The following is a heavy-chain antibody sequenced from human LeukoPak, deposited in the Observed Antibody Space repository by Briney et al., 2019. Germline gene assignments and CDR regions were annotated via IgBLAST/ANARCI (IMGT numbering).Heavy chain of an antibody. CDR3: AAGSGSYIVGYYYYYMDV. CDR2: IYYSGST. Sequence: SETLSLTCTVSGGSITSSSYYWGWIRQPPGKGLEWIGTIYYSGSTYYNPSFKSRVIISVDTSKNQFSLKLSSVTAADTAVYYCAAGSGSYIVGYYYYYMDVWGKGTTVTVSS. V-gene: IGHV4-39*07. D-gene: IGHD3-10*01. CDR1: GGSITSSSYY. J-gene: IGHJ6*03.